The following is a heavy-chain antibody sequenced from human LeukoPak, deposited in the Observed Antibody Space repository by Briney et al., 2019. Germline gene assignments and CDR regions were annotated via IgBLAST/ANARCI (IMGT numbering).Heavy chain of an antibody. V-gene: IGHV3-23*01. J-gene: IGHJ4*02. CDR2: ISGXXXXX. Sequence: PGGSLRLSCAXXGXXXXXYXMXXXXXXPGXGLEWVSAISGXXXXXYYADSVKGRFTISRDNSKNTLYLXMNSLRAEXTXXYXCAHISSSWPDYWGQGTLVTVSS. CDR3: AHISSSWPDY. CDR1: GXXXXXYX. D-gene: IGHD6-13*01.